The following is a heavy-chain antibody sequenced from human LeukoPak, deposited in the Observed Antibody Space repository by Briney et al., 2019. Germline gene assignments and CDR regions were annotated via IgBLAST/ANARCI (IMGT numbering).Heavy chain of an antibody. Sequence: GGSLRLSCAASGFTFSDYYMSWIRQPPGKGLEWVANIKPDGSEKYYVDSVKGRFTISRDNAKNSLYFQMNSLRADDTAVYYCASGGYNWNRLDYWGQGTLVAVSS. J-gene: IGHJ4*02. D-gene: IGHD1-20*01. CDR3: ASGGYNWNRLDY. V-gene: IGHV3-7*01. CDR2: IKPDGSEK. CDR1: GFTFSDYY.